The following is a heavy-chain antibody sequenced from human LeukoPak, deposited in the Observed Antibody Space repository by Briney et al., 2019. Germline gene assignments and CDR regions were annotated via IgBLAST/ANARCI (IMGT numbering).Heavy chain of an antibody. V-gene: IGHV3-30*02. CDR2: IRYDGSNK. CDR1: GFTFSSYG. CDR3: ARYGSGSYYSWSSGMDV. J-gene: IGHJ6*02. Sequence: GGSLRLSCAASGFTFSSYGMHWVRQAPGKGLEWVAFIRYDGSNKYYADSVKGRFTISRDNSKNTLYLQMNSLRAGDTAVYYCARYGSGSYYSWSSGMDVWGQGTTVTVSS. D-gene: IGHD3-10*01.